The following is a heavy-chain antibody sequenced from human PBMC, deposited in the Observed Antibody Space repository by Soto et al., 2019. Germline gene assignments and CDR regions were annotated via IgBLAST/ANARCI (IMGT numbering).Heavy chain of an antibody. V-gene: IGHV3-30*18. J-gene: IGHJ4*01. CDR1: GFIFSTYG. CDR2: ISSDGKTQ. CDR3: AKEVEVAGDLDY. D-gene: IGHD6-19*01. Sequence: QVRLVESGGGVVQPGRSRRLSCVASGFIFSTYGIHWVRQAPGKGLEWVGVISSDGKTQDYADSVKGRFTISRDNSKNTMYLQMASLRPEDTAVYYCAKEVEVAGDLDYWGHGTLVIVSS.